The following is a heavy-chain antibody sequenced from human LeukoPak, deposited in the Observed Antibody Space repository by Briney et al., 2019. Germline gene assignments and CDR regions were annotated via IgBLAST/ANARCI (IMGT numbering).Heavy chain of an antibody. Sequence: GRSLRLSCAASGFSFSDYNMHWVRQAPGKGLEWMAVISYNGINEYYADSVKGRFTISRDNSKNTLYLQMNSLRAEDTAVYYCAKSVGAKYYYYYYYMDVWGKGTTVTISS. D-gene: IGHD1-26*01. CDR2: ISYNGINE. V-gene: IGHV3-30*18. J-gene: IGHJ6*03. CDR1: GFSFSDYN. CDR3: AKSVGAKYYYYYYYMDV.